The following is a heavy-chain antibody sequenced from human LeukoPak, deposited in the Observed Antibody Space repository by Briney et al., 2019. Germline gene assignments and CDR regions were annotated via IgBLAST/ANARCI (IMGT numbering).Heavy chain of an antibody. Sequence: GSSVKVSCKASGGTFSSYAISWVRQAPRQGLEWMGGIIPIFGTANYAQKFQGTVTITADESTSTAYMELSSLRSEDTAVYYCAKYSGSYIFDYWGQGTLVTVSS. V-gene: IGHV1-69*01. D-gene: IGHD1-26*01. CDR3: AKYSGSYIFDY. CDR2: IIPIFGTA. CDR1: GGTFSSYA. J-gene: IGHJ4*02.